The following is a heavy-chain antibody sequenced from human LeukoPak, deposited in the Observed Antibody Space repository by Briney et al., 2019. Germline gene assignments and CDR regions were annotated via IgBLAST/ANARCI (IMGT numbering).Heavy chain of an antibody. V-gene: IGHV3-30*02. Sequence: PGGSLRPSCAASGLTYSSYGMHWVHQAPGKALEWVAFIRYDGSNKYYADSVKGRFTISRDNSKNTLYLQMNSLRAEDTAVYYCAKSPGVVEYYELDYWGQGTLVTVSS. CDR3: AKSPGVVEYYELDY. CDR2: IRYDGSNK. J-gene: IGHJ4*02. CDR1: GLTYSSYG. D-gene: IGHD3-3*01.